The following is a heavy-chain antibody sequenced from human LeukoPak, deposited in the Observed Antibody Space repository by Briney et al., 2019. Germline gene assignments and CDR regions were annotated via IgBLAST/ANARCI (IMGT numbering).Heavy chain of an antibody. CDR2: IYHSGST. V-gene: IGHV4-4*02. D-gene: IGHD4-17*01. J-gene: IGHJ1*01. CDR1: GGSISSSNW. CDR3: ARVYGDYVAEYFQH. Sequence: SETLSLTRAVSGGSISSSNWWSWVRQPPGKGLEWIGEIYHSGSTNYNPSLKSRVTISVDKSKNQFSLKLSSVTAADTAVYYCARVYGDYVAEYFQHWGQGTLVTVSS.